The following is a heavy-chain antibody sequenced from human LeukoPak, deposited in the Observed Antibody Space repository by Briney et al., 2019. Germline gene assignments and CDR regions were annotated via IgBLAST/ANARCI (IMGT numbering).Heavy chain of an antibody. Sequence: SETLSLTCSVSGGSISSDYWNWIRQPAGKGLEWIGRIQSSGSTNYNPSLKSRLTMSVDKSKNQFTLKLMSVTAADTAVYYCARDRGSGWYDYWGQGTLATVSS. V-gene: IGHV4-4*07. D-gene: IGHD6-19*01. CDR3: ARDRGSGWYDY. CDR2: IQSSGST. CDR1: GGSISSDY. J-gene: IGHJ4*02.